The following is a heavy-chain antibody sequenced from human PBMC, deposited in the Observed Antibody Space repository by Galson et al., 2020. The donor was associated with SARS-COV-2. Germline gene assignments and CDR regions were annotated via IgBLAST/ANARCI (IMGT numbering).Heavy chain of an antibody. D-gene: IGHD3-10*01. CDR2: ISGRGDST. Sequence: GESLKISCAASGFTLSIYAMSWVRQAPGKALEWVSAISGRGDSTYYADSVKGRFTISRDNSKNTLYLQMNSLGAEDTAVYYCEKAPIGDVLLWFGDVEASMDVWGKGTTVTVSS. V-gene: IGHV3-23*01. CDR3: EKAPIGDVLLWFGDVEASMDV. CDR1: GFTLSIYA. J-gene: IGHJ6*04.